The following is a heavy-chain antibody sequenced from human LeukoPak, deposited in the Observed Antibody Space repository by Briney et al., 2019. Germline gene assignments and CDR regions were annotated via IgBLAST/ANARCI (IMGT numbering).Heavy chain of an antibody. V-gene: IGHV4-31*03. CDR1: GGSISSGGYY. Sequence: SETLSLTCTVSGGSISSGGYYWSWIRQHPGKGLEWIGYIYYSGSTYYNPSLKSRVTISVDTSKNQFSLKLSSVTAADTAVYYCARGVYDSSGYYGFDPWGQGTLVTVSS. J-gene: IGHJ5*02. D-gene: IGHD3-22*01. CDR2: IYYSGST. CDR3: ARGVYDSSGYYGFDP.